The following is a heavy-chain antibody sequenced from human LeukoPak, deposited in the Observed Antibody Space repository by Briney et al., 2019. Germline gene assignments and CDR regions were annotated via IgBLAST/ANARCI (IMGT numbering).Heavy chain of an antibody. V-gene: IGHV3-48*01. Sequence: GGSLRLSCAASGFTFSDHIMNWVRQLPGKRLEWVAYVSGSGSTVHYADSVKGRFTISRDNGKSSLYLQMNSLRVEDTALYYCVKQFASWGQGTLVTVSS. J-gene: IGHJ4*02. CDR1: GFTFSDHI. CDR2: VSGSGSTV. CDR3: VKQFAS. D-gene: IGHD1/OR15-1a*01.